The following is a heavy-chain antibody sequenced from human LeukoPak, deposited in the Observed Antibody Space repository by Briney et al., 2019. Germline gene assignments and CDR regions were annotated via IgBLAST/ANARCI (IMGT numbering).Heavy chain of an antibody. CDR2: IKQDGSEK. CDR1: GFTFSSYW. D-gene: IGHD4-23*01. Sequence: PGGSLRLSCAASGFTFSSYWMSWVRQAPGKGLEWVANIKQDGSEKFYVDSVKGRFTISRDNAKTSLYLQMNSLRAEDTAVYYCARGRWAVSKGFFCDDGGQGTLVTLSS. CDR3: ARGRWAVSKGFFCDD. V-gene: IGHV3-7*01. J-gene: IGHJ4*02.